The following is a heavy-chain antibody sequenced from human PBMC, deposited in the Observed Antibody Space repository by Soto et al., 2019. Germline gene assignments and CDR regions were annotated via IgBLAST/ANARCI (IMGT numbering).Heavy chain of an antibody. CDR2: IIPIFGTA. CDR3: ARRYYYDSSGYYPI. Sequence: QVQLVQSGAEVKKPGSSVKVSCKASGGTFSSYAISWVRQAPGHGLEWMGGIIPIFGTANYAQKFQGRVTITADESTRTSYMELSSLRSEDTAVYYCARRYYYDSSGYYPIWGQGTMVTFSS. D-gene: IGHD3-22*01. J-gene: IGHJ3*02. CDR1: GGTFSSYA. V-gene: IGHV1-69*01.